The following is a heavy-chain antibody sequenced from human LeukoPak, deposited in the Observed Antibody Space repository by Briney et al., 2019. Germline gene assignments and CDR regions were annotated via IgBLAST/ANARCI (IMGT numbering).Heavy chain of an antibody. J-gene: IGHJ4*02. CDR2: IYYSGST. D-gene: IGHD3-10*01. CDR3: ARHYGP. V-gene: IGHV4-39*01. CDR1: GFTLSSHW. Sequence: PGGSLRLSCAASGFTLSSHWMNWVRQPPGKGLEWIGSIYYSGSTYYNPSLKSRVTISVDTSKNQFSLKLNSVTATDTAVYYCARHYGPWGQGTLVTVSS.